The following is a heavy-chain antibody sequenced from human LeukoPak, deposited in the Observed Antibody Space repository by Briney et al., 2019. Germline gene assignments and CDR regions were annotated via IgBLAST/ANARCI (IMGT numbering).Heavy chain of an antibody. J-gene: IGHJ4*02. D-gene: IGHD3-22*01. Sequence: ASVKVSCKASGYTFTSYGISWVRQAPGQGLEWMGWISVYNGNTNNAQKLQGRVTMTTDTSTSTAYMELRSLRSDDTAVYYCARVYNYYDTSGYYLGNYFDHWGPGTLVTVSS. CDR3: ARVYNYYDTSGYYLGNYFDH. V-gene: IGHV1-18*01. CDR2: ISVYNGNT. CDR1: GYTFTSYG.